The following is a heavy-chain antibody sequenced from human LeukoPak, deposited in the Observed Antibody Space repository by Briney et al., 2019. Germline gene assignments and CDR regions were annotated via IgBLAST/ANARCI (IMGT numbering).Heavy chain of an antibody. CDR3: AKGLTVTMWGQGMDV. V-gene: IGHV3-23*01. J-gene: IGHJ6*02. CDR2: ISGNGGST. Sequence: PGASLRLSCAASGFTFSSYAMSWVRQAPGKGLEWVSSISGNGGSTKYADSVRGRLTISRDNSKNTLYLQMNSLRAEDTAVYYCAKGLTVTMWGQGMDVWGQGTTVTVSS. CDR1: GFTFSSYA. D-gene: IGHD4-11*01.